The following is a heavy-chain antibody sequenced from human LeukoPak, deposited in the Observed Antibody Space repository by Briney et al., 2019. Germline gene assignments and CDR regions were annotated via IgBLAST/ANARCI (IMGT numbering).Heavy chain of an antibody. Sequence: ASVKVSCKASGYTFTGYYMHWVRQAPGQGLEWMGWINPNSGGTNYAQKFQGRVTMTRDTSISTAYMELSRLRSDDTAVYYCARAHYYASSGYLREAFDIWGQGTMVTISS. CDR1: GYTFTGYY. D-gene: IGHD3-22*01. J-gene: IGHJ3*02. V-gene: IGHV1-2*02. CDR3: ARAHYYASSGYLREAFDI. CDR2: INPNSGGT.